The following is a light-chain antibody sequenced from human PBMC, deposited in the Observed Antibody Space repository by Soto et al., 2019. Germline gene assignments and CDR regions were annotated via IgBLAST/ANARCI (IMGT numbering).Light chain of an antibody. CDR3: QQSYSTPGPET. CDR2: AAS. V-gene: IGKV1-39*01. CDR1: QSISSY. Sequence: DIQMTQSPSSLSASVGDRVTITCRASQSISSYLNWYQQKPGKAPKLLIYAASSLQSGVPSRFSGSGSGTYFTLTISSLQPEDFATYYCQQSYSTPGPETFGQGTKVEIK. J-gene: IGKJ1*01.